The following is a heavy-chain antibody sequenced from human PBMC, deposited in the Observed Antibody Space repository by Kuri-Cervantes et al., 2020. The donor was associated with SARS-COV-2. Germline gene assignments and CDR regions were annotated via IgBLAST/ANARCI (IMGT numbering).Heavy chain of an antibody. CDR3: TTQQWLAYFDY. Sequence: GESLKISCAASGFTFSNAWMSWVRQAPGKGLEWVGRIKSKTDGGTTDYAAPVKGRFTISRDDSKNTLYLQMNSLKTGDTAVYYCTTQQWLAYFDYWGQGTLVTVSS. J-gene: IGHJ4*02. CDR2: IKSKTDGGTT. CDR1: GFTFSNAW. D-gene: IGHD6-19*01. V-gene: IGHV3-15*01.